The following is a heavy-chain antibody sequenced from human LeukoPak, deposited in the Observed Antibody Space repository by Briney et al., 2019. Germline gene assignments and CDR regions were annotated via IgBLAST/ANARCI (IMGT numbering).Heavy chain of an antibody. V-gene: IGHV3-11*01. CDR2: ISGDGSIT. CDR1: GFTFSDYY. J-gene: IGHJ4*02. CDR3: AKSGQVSDGYEFD. D-gene: IGHD6-19*01. Sequence: GGSRRLSCAASGFTFSDYYMSWIRQAPGKGLECVSYISGDGSITYYADSVRGRFTISRANAKNSRNLQITSRRAEDTAVYSCAKSGQVSDGYEFDCGQGDLDTVSS.